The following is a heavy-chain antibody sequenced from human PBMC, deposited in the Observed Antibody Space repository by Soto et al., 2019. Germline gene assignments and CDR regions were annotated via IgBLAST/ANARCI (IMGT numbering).Heavy chain of an antibody. CDR2: INAGNGNT. CDR1: GYTFTSYA. D-gene: IGHD3-9*01. J-gene: IGHJ6*02. V-gene: IGHV1-3*01. Sequence: GASVKVSCKASGYTFTSYAMHWVRQAPGQRLEWMGWINAGNGNTKYSQKFQGRVTITRDTSASTAYMELSSLRSEDTAVYYCARDRLRYFVRGYYYYGMDVWGQGTTVTVSS. CDR3: ARDRLRYFVRGYYYYGMDV.